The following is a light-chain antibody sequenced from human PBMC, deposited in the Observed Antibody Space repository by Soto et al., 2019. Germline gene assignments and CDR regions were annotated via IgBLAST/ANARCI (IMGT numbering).Light chain of an antibody. CDR1: SSDVGGYNY. CDR3: SSYTSSSTWV. CDR2: DVS. J-gene: IGLJ3*02. Sequence: QSVLTQPASVSGSPGQSITISCTGTSSDVGGYNYVSWYQHHPGKAPKLMIYDVSNRPSGVSNCFSGSKSGNTASLTISGLQAEDEADYYCSSYTSSSTWVFGGGTKLTVL. V-gene: IGLV2-14*03.